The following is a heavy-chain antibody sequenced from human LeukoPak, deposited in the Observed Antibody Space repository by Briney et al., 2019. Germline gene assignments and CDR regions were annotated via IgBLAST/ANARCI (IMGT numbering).Heavy chain of an antibody. CDR1: GGSISSSTYY. CDR2: IYYSGST. J-gene: IGHJ5*02. CDR3: ARGQQLWGWFDP. D-gene: IGHD5-18*01. V-gene: IGHV4-39*01. Sequence: SETLSLTCSVSGGSISSSTYYWGWIRQPPGKGLEWIGSIYYSGSTYSNPSLKSRVTISVDTSKNQFSLKLSSVTAADTAVYYCARGQQLWGWFDPWGQGTLVTVSS.